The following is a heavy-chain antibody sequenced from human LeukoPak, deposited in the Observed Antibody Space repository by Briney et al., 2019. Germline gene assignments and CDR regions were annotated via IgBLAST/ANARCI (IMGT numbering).Heavy chain of an antibody. CDR1: GFTFNTYS. Sequence: GGSLRLSCAASGFTFNTYSMNWVRQAPGKGLEWVSFISRVISTVYYADSVKGRFTISRDNSKNMLYLQINSLRAEDTAVYYCARDRNYFEALHRSYWGQGTLVTVSS. J-gene: IGHJ4*02. D-gene: IGHD3-10*01. V-gene: IGHV3-48*01. CDR2: ISRVISTV. CDR3: ARDRNYFEALHRSY.